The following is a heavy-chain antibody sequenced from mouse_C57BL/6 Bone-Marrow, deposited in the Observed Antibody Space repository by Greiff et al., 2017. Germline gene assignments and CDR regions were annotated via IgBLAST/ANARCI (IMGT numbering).Heavy chain of an antibody. D-gene: IGHD2-3*01. V-gene: IGHV1-26*01. CDR3: ARGGWLLLYYFDY. Sequence: EVQLQQSGPELVKPGASVKISCKASGYTFTDYYMNWVKQSHGKSLEWIGDINPNNGGTSYNQKFKGKATLTVDKSSSTAYMELRSLTSEDSAVXYCARGGWLLLYYFDYWGQGTTLTVSS. CDR2: INPNNGGT. CDR1: GYTFTDYY. J-gene: IGHJ2*01.